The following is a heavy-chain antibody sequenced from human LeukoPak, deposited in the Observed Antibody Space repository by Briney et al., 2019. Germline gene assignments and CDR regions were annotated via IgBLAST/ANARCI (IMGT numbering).Heavy chain of an antibody. CDR3: AKGSPLLAYFDY. CDR2: ISGSGGST. V-gene: IGHV3-23*01. J-gene: IGHJ4*02. CDR1: GFTFSSYG. Sequence: PGGSLRLSCAASGFTFSSYGMSWVRQAPGKGLEWVSDISGSGGSTYYADSVKGRFTISRDNSKNTLYLQMNTLRAEDTAVYYCAKGSPLLAYFDYWGQGTLVTVSS.